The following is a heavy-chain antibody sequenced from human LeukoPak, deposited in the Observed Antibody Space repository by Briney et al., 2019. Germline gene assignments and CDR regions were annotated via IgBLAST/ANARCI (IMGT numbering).Heavy chain of an antibody. D-gene: IGHD3-3*01. CDR1: GYTFTSYG. V-gene: IGHV1-18*01. CDR2: ISAYNDNT. Sequence: ASVKVSRKASGYTFTSYGISWVRQAPGQGLEWMGWISAYNDNTNYAQKLQGRVTMTTDTSTSTAYMELRSLRSDDTAVYYCARDSIFGVVRSSRYGMDVWGQGTTVTVSS. J-gene: IGHJ6*02. CDR3: ARDSIFGVVRSSRYGMDV.